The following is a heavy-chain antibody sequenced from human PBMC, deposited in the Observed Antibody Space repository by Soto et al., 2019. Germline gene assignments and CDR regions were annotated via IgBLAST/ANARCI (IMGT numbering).Heavy chain of an antibody. D-gene: IGHD6-6*01. Sequence: GSLRLSCAASGFTFDGYGMSWVRQAPGKGLEWVSRITYNGGTTGYADSVKGRFTISRDNAKNLLYLQMKSLRAEDTAVYYCARSSTFYDYWGQGTPVTVSS. CDR1: GFTFDGYG. J-gene: IGHJ4*02. V-gene: IGHV3-20*04. CDR3: ARSSTFYDY. CDR2: ITYNGGTT.